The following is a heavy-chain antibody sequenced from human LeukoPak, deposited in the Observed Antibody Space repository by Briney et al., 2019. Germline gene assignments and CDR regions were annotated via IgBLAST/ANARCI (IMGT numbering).Heavy chain of an antibody. V-gene: IGHV1-69*05. Sequence: GASVKVSCKASGGTFSSYAISWVRQAPGQGLEWMGGIIPIFGTANYAQKFQGRVTITTDESTSTAYMELSSLRSEDTAVYYCATVEWDTPHAYFDYWGQGTLVTASS. CDR1: GGTFSSYA. CDR3: ATVEWDTPHAYFDY. D-gene: IGHD3-3*01. CDR2: IIPIFGTA. J-gene: IGHJ4*02.